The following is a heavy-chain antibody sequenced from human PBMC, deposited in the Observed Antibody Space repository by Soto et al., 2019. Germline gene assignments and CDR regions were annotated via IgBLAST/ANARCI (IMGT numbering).Heavy chain of an antibody. CDR1: GGSISSSSYY. CDR2: IYYSGNT. CDR3: ARDRDYYDSSGYFRNWLDP. V-gene: IGHV4-39*07. Sequence: SETLSLTCTVPGGSISSSSYYWGWIRQPPGKGLEWIGSIYYSGNTYYNPSLKSRVTISVDTTKNQLSLKLSSVTAADTAVYYCARDRDYYDSSGYFRNWLDPWGQGTLVTSPQ. J-gene: IGHJ5*02. D-gene: IGHD3-22*01.